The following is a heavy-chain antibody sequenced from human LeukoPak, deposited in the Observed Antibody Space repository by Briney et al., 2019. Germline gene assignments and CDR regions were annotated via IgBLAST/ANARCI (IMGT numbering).Heavy chain of an antibody. V-gene: IGHV3-30*02. Sequence: GGSLRLSCTASGFTFSYYTMNWVRQAPGKGLEWVAFIRYDGSNKYYADSVKGRFTISRDNSKNTLYLQMNSLRAEDTAVYYCAKDMYYYDSSGSPVFDYWGQGTLVTVSS. CDR1: GFTFSYYT. CDR3: AKDMYYYDSSGSPVFDY. D-gene: IGHD3-22*01. J-gene: IGHJ4*02. CDR2: IRYDGSNK.